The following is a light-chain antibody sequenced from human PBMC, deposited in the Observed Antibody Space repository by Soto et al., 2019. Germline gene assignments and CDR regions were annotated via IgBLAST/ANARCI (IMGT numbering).Light chain of an antibody. J-gene: IGKJ2*01. CDR1: QSISRN. Sequence: EIVMTQSPATLSVSPGERATLSCRASQSISRNLAWYQQKPGQAPRLLIYGASTRATGIPARFSGSGSGTEFTLTISRLQSEDFAVYYCQQSINWPAYTFGQGTKVDIK. V-gene: IGKV3-15*01. CDR2: GAS. CDR3: QQSINWPAYT.